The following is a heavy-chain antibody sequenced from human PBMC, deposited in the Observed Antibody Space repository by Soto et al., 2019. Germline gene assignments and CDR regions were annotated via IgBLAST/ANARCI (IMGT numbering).Heavy chain of an antibody. Sequence: QVQLVQSGAEVKKPGASVKVSCKASGYTFTSYDINWVRQATGQGLEWMGWMNPNSGNTGYAQKLQARXTXPXXTSISTAYTELRSLRSADTAVYYWVRVQGYWGMDVWGQGTTVTFSS. D-gene: IGHD2-8*02. CDR2: MNPNSGNT. CDR3: VRVQGYWGMDV. CDR1: GYTFTSYD. V-gene: IGHV1-8*01. J-gene: IGHJ6*02.